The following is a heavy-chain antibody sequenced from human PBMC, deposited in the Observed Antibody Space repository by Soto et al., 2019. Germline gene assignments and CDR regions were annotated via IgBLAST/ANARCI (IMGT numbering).Heavy chain of an antibody. V-gene: IGHV4-39*07. D-gene: IGHD4-17*01. CDR3: ARAYGPWFDP. CDR2: IYYSGST. Sequence: SETLSLTCTVSGGSISSSSYYWGGIRQPPGKGLEWIGSIYYSGSTYYNPSLKSRVTISVDTSKNQFSLKLSSVTAADTAVYYCARAYGPWFDPWGPGTLVTVSS. CDR1: GGSISSSSYY. J-gene: IGHJ5*02.